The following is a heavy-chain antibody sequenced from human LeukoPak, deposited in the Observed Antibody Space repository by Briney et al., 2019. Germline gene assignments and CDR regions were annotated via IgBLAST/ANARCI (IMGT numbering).Heavy chain of an antibody. J-gene: IGHJ4*02. CDR1: GFTLSDHY. V-gene: IGHV3-72*01. CDR3: ARVDSNYYLDY. D-gene: IGHD6-13*01. CDR2: TRDKANSYTT. Sequence: GGSLRLSCAASGFTLSDHYMDWVRQAPGKGLEWVGRTRDKANSYTTEYAASVKGRFTISRDDSKNSLYLLMNSLKTEDTAVYYCARVDSNYYLDYWGQGTLVTVSS.